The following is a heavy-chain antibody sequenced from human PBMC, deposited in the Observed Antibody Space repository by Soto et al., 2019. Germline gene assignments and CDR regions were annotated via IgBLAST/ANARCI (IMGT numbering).Heavy chain of an antibody. Sequence: QVELVQSGAEVKKPGASVKVSCKASGYTFTSYGISWLRQAPGQGLEWMGWISAYNGNTNYAQKLQGRVTMTTDTSTSTAYMELRSLRSDDTAVYYCASDPDIVLVPAAWTNWFDPWGQGTLVTVSS. CDR3: ASDPDIVLVPAAWTNWFDP. CDR2: ISAYNGNT. D-gene: IGHD2-2*01. J-gene: IGHJ5*02. V-gene: IGHV1-18*01. CDR1: GYTFTSYG.